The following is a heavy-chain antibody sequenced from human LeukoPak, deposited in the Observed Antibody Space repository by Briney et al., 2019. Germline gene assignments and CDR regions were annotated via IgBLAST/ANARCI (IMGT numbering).Heavy chain of an antibody. Sequence: PGGSLRLSCAASGFTFSSYAMSWVRQAPGKGLEWVSAISGSGGSTYYADSVKGRFTISRDNSKNTLCLQMNSLRAEDTAVYYCAKDNLGSGWYFSDAFDIWGQGTMVTVSS. CDR2: ISGSGGST. CDR3: AKDNLGSGWYFSDAFDI. CDR1: GFTFSSYA. D-gene: IGHD6-19*01. V-gene: IGHV3-23*01. J-gene: IGHJ3*02.